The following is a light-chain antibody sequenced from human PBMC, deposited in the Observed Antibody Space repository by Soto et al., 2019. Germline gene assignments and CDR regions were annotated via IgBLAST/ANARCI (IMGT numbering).Light chain of an antibody. V-gene: IGLV4-60*02. J-gene: IGLJ3*02. CDR2: LEASGSY. Sequence: QPGLTQSSSASASLGSSVKLTCTLSSGHSSYIIAWHQQQPGKAPRYLMKLEASGSYNKGSGVPDRFSGSSSGADRYLTISNLQFEDEADYYCETWDSNARVFGGGTKLTVL. CDR3: ETWDSNARV. CDR1: SGHSSYI.